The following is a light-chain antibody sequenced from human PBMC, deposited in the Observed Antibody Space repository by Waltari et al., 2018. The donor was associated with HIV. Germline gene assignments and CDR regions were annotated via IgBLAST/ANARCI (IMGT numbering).Light chain of an antibody. V-gene: IGLV2-14*03. CDR3: SSYTSTTTLVV. J-gene: IGLJ3*02. CDR2: DVS. Sequence: QSALTQPASVSGSPGQSTTISCTGTSRDVAAYQYSPCYQQNPGKAPKPMFFDVSNRPSGVSTRCSGSKSGNTASLTISGLQAEDEAHYFCSSYTSTTTLVVFGGGTKLNVL. CDR1: SRDVAAYQY.